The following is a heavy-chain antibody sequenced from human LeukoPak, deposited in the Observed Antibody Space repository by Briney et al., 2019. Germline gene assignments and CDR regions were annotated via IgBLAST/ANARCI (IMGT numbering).Heavy chain of an antibody. D-gene: IGHD6-13*01. CDR2: ISSSSSYI. CDR1: GFTFSSYS. J-gene: IGHJ4*02. CDR3: ARTIIAAAGSTHSDY. V-gene: IGHV3-21*01. Sequence: GGSLRLSCAASGFTFSSYSMNWVRQAPGKGLEWVSSISSSSSYIYYADSVKGRFTISRDNAKNSLYLQMTSLRVEDTAVYYCARTIIAAAGSTHSDYWGQGTLVTVSS.